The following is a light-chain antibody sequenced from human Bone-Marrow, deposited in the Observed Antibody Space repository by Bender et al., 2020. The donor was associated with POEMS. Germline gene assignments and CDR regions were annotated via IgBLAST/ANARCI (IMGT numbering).Light chain of an antibody. V-gene: IGLV1-36*01. CDR2: NND. CDR3: QSFDTSLSGWV. J-gene: IGLJ3*02. CDR1: SANIGNNA. Sequence: QSVLTQPPSVSAAPKQTVTISCSGSSANIGNNAVDWYQEVPGKAPKVLIYNNDQRPSGVPDRFSGSKSGTSVSLAITGLQAEDEADYYCQSFDTSLSGWVFGAGTKLTV.